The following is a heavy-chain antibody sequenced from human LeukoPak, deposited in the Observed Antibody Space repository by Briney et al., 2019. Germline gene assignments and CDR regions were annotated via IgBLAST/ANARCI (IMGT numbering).Heavy chain of an antibody. CDR3: ASYTIAVAGSNFDY. D-gene: IGHD6-19*01. CDR2: IYYSGST. J-gene: IGHJ4*02. Sequence: SETLSLTCTFTGGSIRSSSYYWGWIRQPPGKGLEWIGSIYYSGSTYYNPSLKSRVTISVDTSKNQFSLKLSSVTAADTAVYYCASYTIAVAGSNFDYWGQGTLVTVSS. CDR1: GGSIRSSSYY. V-gene: IGHV4-39*01.